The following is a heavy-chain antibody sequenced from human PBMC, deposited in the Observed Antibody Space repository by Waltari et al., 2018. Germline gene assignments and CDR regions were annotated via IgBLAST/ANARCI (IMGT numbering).Heavy chain of an antibody. CDR3: ARRARRAPLRGWYFDL. D-gene: IGHD2-15*01. V-gene: IGHV4-34*01. CDR2: INHSGST. CDR1: GGSFSGYY. Sequence: QVQLQQRGAGLLKPSETLSLTCAVYGGSFSGYYWSWIRQPPGKGLEWIGEINHSGSTNYNPSLKSRVTISVDTSKNQFSLKLSSVTAADTAVYYCARRARRAPLRGWYFDLWGRGTLVTVSS. J-gene: IGHJ2*01.